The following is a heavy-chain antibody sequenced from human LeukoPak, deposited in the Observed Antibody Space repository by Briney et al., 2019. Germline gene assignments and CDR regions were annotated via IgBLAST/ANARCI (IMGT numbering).Heavy chain of an antibody. D-gene: IGHD3-10*01. J-gene: IGHJ5*02. CDR1: GYTFTTYA. Sequence: ASVKVSCKASGYTFTTYAMHWVRQAPGQRLEWMGWINTGNGNTKYSQKFQGRVTFTRDTSASTAYMELSSLRSDDTAVYYCARQGSMVRGVILNWFDPWGQGTLVTVSS. CDR2: INTGNGNT. CDR3: ARQGSMVRGVILNWFDP. V-gene: IGHV1-3*04.